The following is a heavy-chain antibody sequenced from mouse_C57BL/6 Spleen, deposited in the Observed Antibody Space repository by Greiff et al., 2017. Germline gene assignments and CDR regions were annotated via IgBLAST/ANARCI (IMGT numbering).Heavy chain of an antibody. CDR2: IDPETGGT. J-gene: IGHJ2*01. CDR1: GYTFTDYE. D-gene: IGHD1-1*01. Sequence: VKLMESGAELVRPGASVTLSCKASGYTFTDYEMHWVQQTPVHGLEWIGAIDPETGGTAYNQKFKGKAILTADKSSSTAYMELRSLTSEDSAVYYCKRALGGSSPYYFDYWGQGTTLTVSS. V-gene: IGHV1-15*01. CDR3: KRALGGSSPYYFDY.